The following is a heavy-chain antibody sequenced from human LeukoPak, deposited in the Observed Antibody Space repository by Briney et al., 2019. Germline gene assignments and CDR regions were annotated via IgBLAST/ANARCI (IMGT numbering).Heavy chain of an antibody. CDR2: ISGSGGGT. D-gene: IGHD2-21*02. Sequence: GGSLRLSCAASGFTFSSYAMSWVRQAPGKGLEWVSAISGSGGGTYYADSVKGRFTISRDNSKNTLYLQMNSLRAEDTAVYYCAKDLDTVVTAPDFDYWGQGTLVTVSS. CDR3: AKDLDTVVTAPDFDY. J-gene: IGHJ4*02. V-gene: IGHV3-23*01. CDR1: GFTFSSYA.